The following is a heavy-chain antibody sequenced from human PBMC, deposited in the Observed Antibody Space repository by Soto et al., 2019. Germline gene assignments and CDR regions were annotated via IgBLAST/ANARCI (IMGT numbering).Heavy chain of an antibody. J-gene: IGHJ4*02. D-gene: IGHD3-22*01. V-gene: IGHV4-39*01. CDR2: IYYSGST. Sequence: PSETLSLTCTVSGGSISSRSYYWGWIRQPPGKGLEWIGSIYYSGSTYYNPSLKSRVTISVDTSKNQFSLKLSSVTAADTAVYYCARMYYYDSSGPLDYWGQGTLVTVSS. CDR3: ARMYYYDSSGPLDY. CDR1: GGSISSRSYY.